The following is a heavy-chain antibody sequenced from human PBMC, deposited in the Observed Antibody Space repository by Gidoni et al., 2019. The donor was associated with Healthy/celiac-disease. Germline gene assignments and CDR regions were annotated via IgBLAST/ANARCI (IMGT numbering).Heavy chain of an antibody. J-gene: IGHJ4*02. Sequence: QLQLVESGGGVVQPGRSLRLSRAASGFTFSSYGMHWVRQAPGKGLEWVAVIWYDGSNKYYADSVKGRFTISRDNSKNTLYLQMNSLRAEDTAVYYCARGGPVFKIPDYWGQGTLVTVSS. CDR3: ARGGPVFKIPDY. CDR2: IWYDGSNK. V-gene: IGHV3-33*01. D-gene: IGHD2-2*02. CDR1: GFTFSSYG.